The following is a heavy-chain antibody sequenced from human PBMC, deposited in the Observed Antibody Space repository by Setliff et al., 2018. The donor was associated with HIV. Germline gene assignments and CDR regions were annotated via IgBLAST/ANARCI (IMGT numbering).Heavy chain of an antibody. J-gene: IGHJ3*02. D-gene: IGHD3-10*01. V-gene: IGHV4-4*07. CDR3: ARAGSMVRGVIISAIDI. CDR2: IYTSGTT. CDR1: DGSVSGYS. Sequence: KPSETLSLTCPVSDGSVSGYSWSWIRQPAGKGLEWIGRIYTSGTTNYNPSLKSRVTMSVDTSKNQFSLKLSSVTAADTAVYYCARAGSMVRGVIISAIDIWGQGTMVTVSS.